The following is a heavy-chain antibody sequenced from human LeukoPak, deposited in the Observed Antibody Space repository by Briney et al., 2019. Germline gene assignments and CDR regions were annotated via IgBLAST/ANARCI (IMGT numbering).Heavy chain of an antibody. CDR2: ISYDGSNT. V-gene: IGHV3-30*03. Sequence: PGRSLRLSCAASGFTFSSFGMHWVRQAPGKGLECVAVISYDGSNTYSADSVKGRFTISRDNAKNSLYLQMNSLRDEDTAVYYCAIATPGYFDYWGQGTLVTVSS. J-gene: IGHJ4*02. CDR1: GFTFSSFG. D-gene: IGHD3-10*01. CDR3: AIATPGYFDY.